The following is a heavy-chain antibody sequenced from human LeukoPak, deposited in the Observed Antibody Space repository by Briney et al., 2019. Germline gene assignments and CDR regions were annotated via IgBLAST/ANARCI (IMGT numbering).Heavy chain of an antibody. J-gene: IGHJ6*03. V-gene: IGHV3-66*01. CDR1: GFTVSGNY. Sequence: GGSLRLSCAASGFTVSGNYISWVRQAPGKGLEWVSLISGDGTTYYADPVKGRFTISRDNSKNTLYLQMGSLRAEDMAVYYCARAAEAPGYCYYMDVWGKGTTVTVSS. CDR2: ISGDGTT. CDR3: ARAAEAPGYCYYMDV.